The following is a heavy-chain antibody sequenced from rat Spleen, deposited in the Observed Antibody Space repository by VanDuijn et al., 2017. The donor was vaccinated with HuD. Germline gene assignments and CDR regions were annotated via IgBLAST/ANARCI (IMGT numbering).Heavy chain of an antibody. V-gene: IGHV5-7*01. CDR2: ISFDGSST. Sequence: EEQLVESGGGFVQPGRSLQLSCVASAFTFTDYNMAWVRQAPTKGLEWVATISFDGSSTYYRDSVKGRFTISRDNAKNTLYLQMDSLRSEDTATYYCARRYDFDYWGQGVMVTVSS. J-gene: IGHJ2*01. CDR1: AFTFTDYN. CDR3: ARRYDFDY. D-gene: IGHD1-11*01.